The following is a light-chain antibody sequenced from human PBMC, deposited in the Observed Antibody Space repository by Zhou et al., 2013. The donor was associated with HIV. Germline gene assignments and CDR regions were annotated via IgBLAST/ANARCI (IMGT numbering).Light chain of an antibody. CDR1: QSLLNSDGYNY. Sequence: DIVMTQSPLSLTVTPGEPASISCKSSQSLLNSDGYNYLDWYLQKPGQSPQLLIYLGSNRASGVPDRFSGSGSGTYFTLKIIRVEAEDVGVYYCMQALQTPVTFGPGTKVDIK. CDR2: LGS. V-gene: IGKV2-28*01. CDR3: MQALQTPVT. J-gene: IGKJ3*01.